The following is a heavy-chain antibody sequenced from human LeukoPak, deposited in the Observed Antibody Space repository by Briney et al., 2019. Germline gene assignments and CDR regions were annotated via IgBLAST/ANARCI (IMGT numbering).Heavy chain of an antibody. CDR1: GFTFSSYS. D-gene: IGHD5-12*01. J-gene: IGHJ4*02. V-gene: IGHV3-23*01. Sequence: GGSLRLSCAASGFTFSSYSMSWVRQAPGKGLEWVSTISGSGGSTYYADSVKGRFTISRDNSKNTLYLQMNSLRAEDTAIYYCAKHQSDYWEFDYWGQGTLVTVSS. CDR3: AKHQSDYWEFDY. CDR2: ISGSGGST.